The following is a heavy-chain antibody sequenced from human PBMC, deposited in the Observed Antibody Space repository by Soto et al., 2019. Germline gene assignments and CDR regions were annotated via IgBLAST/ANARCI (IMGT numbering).Heavy chain of an antibody. Sequence: QVQLVESGGGVVQPGRSLRLSCAASGFTFSSYGMHWVRQAPGKGLEWVAVISYDGSNKYYADSVKGRFTISRDNSKKTLYLQMNSLRAEDTAVYYCAKGLSSGWVGGFDPWGQGTLVTVSS. J-gene: IGHJ5*02. CDR2: ISYDGSNK. CDR1: GFTFSSYG. D-gene: IGHD6-19*01. CDR3: AKGLSSGWVGGFDP. V-gene: IGHV3-30*18.